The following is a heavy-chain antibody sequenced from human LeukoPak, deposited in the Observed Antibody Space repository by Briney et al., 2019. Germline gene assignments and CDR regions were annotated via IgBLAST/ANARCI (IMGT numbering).Heavy chain of an antibody. CDR3: ARVRITIFGVVVYYYGMDV. Sequence: PSETLSLTCAVYGGSFSGYYWSWIRQPPGKGLEWIGEINHSGSTNYNPSLKSRVTISVDTSKNQFSLKLSSVTAADTAVYYCARVRITIFGVVVYYYGMDVWGQGTTATVSS. CDR1: GGSFSGYY. CDR2: INHSGST. V-gene: IGHV4-34*01. J-gene: IGHJ6*02. D-gene: IGHD3-3*01.